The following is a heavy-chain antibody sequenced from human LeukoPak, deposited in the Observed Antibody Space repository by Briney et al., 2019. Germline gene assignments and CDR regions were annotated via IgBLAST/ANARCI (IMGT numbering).Heavy chain of an antibody. CDR2: INHSGST. CDR1: GGSFSGYY. CDR3: ARVSRAYNYGPFIY. V-gene: IGHV4-34*01. J-gene: IGHJ4*02. Sequence: RPSEALSLTCAVYGGSFSGYYWSWIRQPPGKGLEWIGEINHSGSTNYSPSLKSRVTMSVDTSKNQFSLTVSSVTAADTAVYYCARVSRAYNYGPFIYWGQGTLVTVSS. D-gene: IGHD5-18*01.